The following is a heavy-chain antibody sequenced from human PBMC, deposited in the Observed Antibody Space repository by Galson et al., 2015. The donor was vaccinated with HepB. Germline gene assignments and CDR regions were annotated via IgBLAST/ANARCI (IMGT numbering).Heavy chain of an antibody. Sequence: AISGDSVSSNSAAWNWIRQSPSRGLEWLGRTYYRSKWYNDYAVSVKSRITINPDTSKNQFSLQLNSVTPEDTAVYYCARDGRIRYQLLSSFDYWGQGTLVTVSS. CDR2: TYYRSKWYN. CDR1: GDSVSSNSAA. CDR3: ARDGRIRYQLLSSFDY. D-gene: IGHD2-2*01. J-gene: IGHJ4*02. V-gene: IGHV6-1*01.